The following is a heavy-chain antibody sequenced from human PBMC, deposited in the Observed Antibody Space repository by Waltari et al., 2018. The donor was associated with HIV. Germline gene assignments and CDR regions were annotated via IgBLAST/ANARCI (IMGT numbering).Heavy chain of an antibody. CDR3: ARDDQITIFGVVRYGMDV. D-gene: IGHD3-3*01. V-gene: IGHV1-18*01. CDR1: GYTFTSYG. Sequence: QVQLVQSGAEVKKPGASVKVSCKASGYTFTSYGISWVRPAPGQGLEWMGWISAYNGNTNYAQKLQGRVTMTTDTSTSTAYMELRSLRSDDTAVYYCARDDQITIFGVVRYGMDVWGQGTTVTVSS. J-gene: IGHJ6*02. CDR2: ISAYNGNT.